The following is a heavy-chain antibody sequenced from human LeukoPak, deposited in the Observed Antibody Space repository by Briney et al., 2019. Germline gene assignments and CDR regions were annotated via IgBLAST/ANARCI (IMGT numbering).Heavy chain of an antibody. Sequence: GGSLRLSCAASGFTLSSYAMHWVRQAPGKGLEWVAVISYDGSNKYYADSVKGRFTISRDNSKNTLYLQMNSLRAEDTAVYYCARDRYDFWSGYYSPRGYFDYWGQGTLVTVSS. CDR2: ISYDGSNK. CDR3: ARDRYDFWSGYYSPRGYFDY. CDR1: GFTLSSYA. V-gene: IGHV3-30-3*01. D-gene: IGHD3-3*01. J-gene: IGHJ4*02.